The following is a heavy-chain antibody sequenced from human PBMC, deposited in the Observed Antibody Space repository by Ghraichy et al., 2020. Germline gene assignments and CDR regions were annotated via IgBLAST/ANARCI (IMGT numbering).Heavy chain of an antibody. Sequence: GESLNISCAASGFTFSSYGMHWVRQAPGKGLEWVAVIWYDGSNKYYADSVKGRFTISRDNSKNTLYLQMNSLRAEDTAVYYCARAGGYSMTRPLGYSDYWGQGTLVTVSS. CDR1: GFTFSSYG. CDR2: IWYDGSNK. D-gene: IGHD2/OR15-2a*01. V-gene: IGHV3-33*01. CDR3: ARAGGYSMTRPLGYSDY. J-gene: IGHJ4*02.